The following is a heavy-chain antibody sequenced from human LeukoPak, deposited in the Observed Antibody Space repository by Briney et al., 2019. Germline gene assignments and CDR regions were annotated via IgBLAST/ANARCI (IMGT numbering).Heavy chain of an antibody. J-gene: IGHJ6*02. CDR1: GYTFTSYA. D-gene: IGHD3-9*01. CDR2: INTNIGNP. V-gene: IGHV7-4-1*02. Sequence: ASVKVSCKASGYTFTSYAMNWVRQAPGQGLEWMGWINTNIGNPTYAQGFTGRFVFSLDTSVSTAYLQISSLKAEDTAVYYCARDRAVLRYFDWLLNGMDVWGQGTTVTVSS. CDR3: ARDRAVLRYFDWLLNGMDV.